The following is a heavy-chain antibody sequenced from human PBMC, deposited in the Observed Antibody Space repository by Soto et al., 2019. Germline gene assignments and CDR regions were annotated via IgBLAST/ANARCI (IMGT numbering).Heavy chain of an antibody. CDR1: GGTFSSYA. CDR3: ARGSSSWYGNWFDP. V-gene: IGHV1-3*01. Sequence: GASVKVSCKASGGTFSSYAISWVRQAPGQGLEWMGWINAGNGNTKYSQKFQGRVTITRDTSASTAYMELSSLRSEDTAVYYCARGSSSWYGNWFDPWGQGTLVTVSS. D-gene: IGHD6-13*01. J-gene: IGHJ5*02. CDR2: INAGNGNT.